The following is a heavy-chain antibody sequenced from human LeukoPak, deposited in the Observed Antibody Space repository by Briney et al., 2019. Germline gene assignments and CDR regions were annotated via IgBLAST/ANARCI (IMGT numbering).Heavy chain of an antibody. CDR3: ARGVTVDTAMVPLYYFDY. V-gene: IGHV4-61*02. CDR1: GGSISSGSYY. CDR2: IYTSGST. Sequence: SETLSLTCTVSGGSISSGSYYWSWIRQPAGKGLEWIGRIYTSGSTNYNPSLKSRVTISVDTSKNQFSLKLSSVTAADTAVYYCARGVTVDTAMVPLYYFDYWGQGTLVTVSS. D-gene: IGHD5-18*01. J-gene: IGHJ4*02.